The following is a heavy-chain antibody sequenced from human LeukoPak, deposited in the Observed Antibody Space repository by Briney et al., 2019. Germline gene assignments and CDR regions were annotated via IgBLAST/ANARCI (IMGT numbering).Heavy chain of an antibody. V-gene: IGHV4-34*01. D-gene: IGHD3-22*01. CDR2: INHSGST. CDR3: ARRSYSSGYYHRSYYFDY. Sequence: PSETLSLTCAVYGGSFSGYYWSWIRQPPGKGLEWIGEINHSGSTNYNPSLKSRVTISVDTSKNQFSLKLSSVTAADTAVYYCARRSYSSGYYHRSYYFDYWGQGTLVTVSS. CDR1: GGSFSGYY. J-gene: IGHJ4*02.